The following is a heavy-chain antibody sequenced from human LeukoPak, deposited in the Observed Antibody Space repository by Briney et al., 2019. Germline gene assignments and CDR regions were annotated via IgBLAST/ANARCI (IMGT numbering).Heavy chain of an antibody. CDR1: GGSISSSSYY. CDR3: VRHSPGSRGLDY. V-gene: IGHV4-39*01. D-gene: IGHD6-25*01. J-gene: IGHJ4*02. Sequence: MSSETLSLTCTVSGGSISSSSYYWGWIRQPPGKGLEWIGSIYYSGSTYYNPSLKSRVTISVDTSKNQFSLKVTSVTAADTAMYYCVRHSPGSRGLDYWGQGTLVTVSS. CDR2: IYYSGST.